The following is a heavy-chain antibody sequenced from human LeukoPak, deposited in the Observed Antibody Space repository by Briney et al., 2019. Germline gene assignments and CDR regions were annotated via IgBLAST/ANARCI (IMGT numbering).Heavy chain of an antibody. D-gene: IGHD6-19*01. Sequence: GGSLRLSCAASGFTFSTYSMNWVRQAPGKGLEWVSAISGSGTSTYYSDSVKGRFTSSRDNSKNTLYLQMNSLRAEDTAIYYCAKRDVAGPVYWGQGTLVTVSS. CDR2: ISGSGTST. CDR3: AKRDVAGPVY. J-gene: IGHJ4*02. V-gene: IGHV3-23*01. CDR1: GFTFSTYS.